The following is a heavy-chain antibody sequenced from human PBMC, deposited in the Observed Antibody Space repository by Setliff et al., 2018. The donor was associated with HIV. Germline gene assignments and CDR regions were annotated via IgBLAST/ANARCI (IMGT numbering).Heavy chain of an antibody. J-gene: IGHJ5*02. CDR3: AKAQWLLSHWGFDP. CDR2: LSGSGDST. CDR1: GFTFSSHT. D-gene: IGHD3-3*01. Sequence: PGGSLRLSCAASGFTFSSHTMSWVRQAPGKGLEWVSSLSGSGDSTFYADSVQGRFTISRDKSKNTLYLQMNSLRAEDTAVYYCAKAQWLLSHWGFDPWGQGTLVTVSS. V-gene: IGHV3-23*01.